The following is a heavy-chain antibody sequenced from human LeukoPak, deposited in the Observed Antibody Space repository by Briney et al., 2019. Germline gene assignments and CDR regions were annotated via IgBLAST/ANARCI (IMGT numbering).Heavy chain of an antibody. CDR3: VRGQYSAFDI. CDR2: TYRGSS. J-gene: IGHJ3*02. Sequence: SQTLSLTCAVSGDSVSGNIVAWNWIRQSPSRGLEWLGRTYRGSSYYAPSMKSRISISPDTSKNEFSLHLNSVTPEDTAVYFCVRGQYSAFDIWGQGTLVTVSS. V-gene: IGHV6-1*01. CDR1: GDSVSGNIVA. D-gene: IGHD2-21*01.